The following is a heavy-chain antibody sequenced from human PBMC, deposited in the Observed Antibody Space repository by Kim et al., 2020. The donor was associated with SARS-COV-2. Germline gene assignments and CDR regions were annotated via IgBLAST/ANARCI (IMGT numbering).Heavy chain of an antibody. CDR2: IYSGGSST. CDR3: KVVPAAMPGGVDY. Sequence: GGSLRLSCAASGFTFSSYAMSWVRQAPGKGLEWVSVIYSGGSSTYYADSVKGRFTISRDNSKNTLYLQMNSLRAEDTAVYYCKVVPAAMPGGVDYWGQGTLVTVSS. D-gene: IGHD2-2*01. J-gene: IGHJ4*02. V-gene: IGHV3-23*03. CDR1: GFTFSSYA.